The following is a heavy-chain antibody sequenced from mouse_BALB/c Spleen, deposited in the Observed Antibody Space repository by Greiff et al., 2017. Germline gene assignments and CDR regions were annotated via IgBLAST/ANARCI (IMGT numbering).Heavy chain of an antibody. CDR1: GYSITSGYY. V-gene: IGHV3-6*02. CDR3: ADYDYGRFYAMDY. D-gene: IGHD2-4*01. CDR2: ISYDGSN. J-gene: IGHJ4*01. Sequence: EVKLQESGPGLVKPSQSLSLTCSVTGYSITSGYYWNWIRQFPGNKLEWMGYISYDGSNNYNPSLKNRISITRDTSKNQFFLKLNSVTTEDTATYYCADYDYGRFYAMDYWGQGTSVTVSS.